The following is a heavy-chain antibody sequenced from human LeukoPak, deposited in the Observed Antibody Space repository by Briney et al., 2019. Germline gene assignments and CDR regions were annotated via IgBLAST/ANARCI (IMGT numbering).Heavy chain of an antibody. CDR3: ARGGGSSSSALDY. J-gene: IGHJ4*02. Sequence: SETLSLTCAVYGGSFSGYYWSWIRQPPGKGLEWIGEINHSGSTNYNPSLKSRVTISVDTSKNQFSLKLSSVTAADTAVYYCARGGGSSSSALDYWGQGNLVTVSS. D-gene: IGHD6-6*01. V-gene: IGHV4-34*01. CDR1: GGSFSGYY. CDR2: INHSGST.